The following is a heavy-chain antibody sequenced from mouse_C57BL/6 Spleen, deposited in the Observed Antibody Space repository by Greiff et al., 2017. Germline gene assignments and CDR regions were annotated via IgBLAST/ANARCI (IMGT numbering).Heavy chain of an antibody. J-gene: IGHJ3*01. CDR1: GFTFSSYA. CDR2: ISDGGRYT. D-gene: IGHD2-2*01. CDR3: AREDGYDLGFAY. V-gene: IGHV5-4*01. Sequence: EVMLVESGGGLVKPGGSLKLSCAASGFTFSSYAMSWVRQTPEKRLEWVATISDGGRYTYYPDNVKGRFTISRDNAKNNLYLQMSHLKSEDTAMYYCAREDGYDLGFAYWGQGTLVTVSA.